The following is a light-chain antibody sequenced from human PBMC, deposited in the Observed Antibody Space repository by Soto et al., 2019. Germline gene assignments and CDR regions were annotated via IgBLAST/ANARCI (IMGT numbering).Light chain of an antibody. Sequence: EIVMKKSPATLSVSPGERATLSCRASQSISSKLGWYQQRPGQAPRLLIYGASTRATGIPARFSGSGSGTEFTLTISSLQSEDCAVYYCQHYNSWTTITFGQGTRLEIK. CDR3: QHYNSWTTIT. CDR2: GAS. J-gene: IGKJ5*01. V-gene: IGKV3-15*01. CDR1: QSISSK.